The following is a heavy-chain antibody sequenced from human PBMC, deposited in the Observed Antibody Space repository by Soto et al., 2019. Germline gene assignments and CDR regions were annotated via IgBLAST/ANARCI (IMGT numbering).Heavy chain of an antibody. CDR2: ISYDGSNK. D-gene: IGHD3-16*01. Sequence: QVQVVESGGGVVKPGRSRRLSCAASGFTFSSYGMHWVREAPGKGLEWVAVISYDGSNKYYADSVKGRFTISRDNSKNTLYLQMNSLRAEDTAVYYCAKDPRKGADYFDYWGQGTLVTVSS. CDR1: GFTFSSYG. J-gene: IGHJ4*02. V-gene: IGHV3-30*18. CDR3: AKDPRKGADYFDY.